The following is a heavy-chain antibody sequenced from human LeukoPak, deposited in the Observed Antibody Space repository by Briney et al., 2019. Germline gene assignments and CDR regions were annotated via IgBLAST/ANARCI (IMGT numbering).Heavy chain of an antibody. CDR3: ATRDSARYYFDY. D-gene: IGHD2-21*02. Sequence: VASVKVSCKASGGTFSSYAISWVRQAPGQGLEWMGGIIPIFGIANYAQKFQGRVTMTEDTSTDTAYMELSSLRSEDTAVYYCATRDSARYYFDYWGQGTLVTVSS. J-gene: IGHJ4*02. CDR1: GGTFSSYA. CDR2: IIPIFGIA. V-gene: IGHV1-69*10.